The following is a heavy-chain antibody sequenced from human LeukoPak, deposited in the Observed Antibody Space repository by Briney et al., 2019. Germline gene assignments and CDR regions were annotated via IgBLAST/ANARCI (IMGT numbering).Heavy chain of an antibody. CDR3: ARDRYYDSSGYFGY. V-gene: IGHV3-11*01. J-gene: IGHJ4*02. Sequence: GGSLRLCCAASGFTFSDYYMSWIRQAPGKGLEWVSYISSSGSTIYYADSVKGRFTISRDNAKNSLYLQMNSLRAEDTAVYYCARDRYYDSSGYFGYWGQGTLVTVSS. CDR1: GFTFSDYY. D-gene: IGHD3-22*01. CDR2: ISSSGSTI.